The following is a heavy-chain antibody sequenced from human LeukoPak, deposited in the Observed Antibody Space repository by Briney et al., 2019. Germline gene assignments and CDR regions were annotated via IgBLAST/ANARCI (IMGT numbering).Heavy chain of an antibody. CDR1: GDSFSSVTDY. V-gene: IGHV4-61*01. CDR3: ARENWRSKSIDFDS. D-gene: IGHD6-6*01. Sequence: SETLSLTCTVSGDSFSSVTDYWAWIRQPPGKGLEWIGRIYSSGSTNFNPSLKSRVTMSVDTSKNQFSLRLSSVTAADTAAYFCARENWRSKSIDFDSWGQGTLVTVSS. J-gene: IGHJ4*02. CDR2: IYSSGST.